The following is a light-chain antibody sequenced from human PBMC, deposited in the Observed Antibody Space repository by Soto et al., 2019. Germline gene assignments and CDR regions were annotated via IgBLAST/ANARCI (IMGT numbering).Light chain of an antibody. CDR3: SSSTSSATRVI. V-gene: IGLV2-14*01. J-gene: IGLJ2*01. Sequence: QSALTQPASVSGSPGQSITISCTGTSSDVGGYNYVSWYQQHPGKAPKVMIYEVKNRPSGVSSRFSGSKSGNTASLTLSGLQAEDEADYYCSSSTSSATRVIFGGGTKVTVL. CDR2: EVK. CDR1: SSDVGGYNY.